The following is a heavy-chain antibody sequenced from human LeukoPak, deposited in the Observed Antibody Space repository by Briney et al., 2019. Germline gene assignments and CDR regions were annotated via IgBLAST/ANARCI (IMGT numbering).Heavy chain of an antibody. J-gene: IGHJ4*02. CDR3: VRGDYGGNSAFDY. CDR1: GGSISSYY. V-gene: IGHV4-59*01. CDR2: IYYSGST. Sequence: SETLSLTCTVSGGSISSYYWSWIRQPPGKGLEWIGYIYYSGSTNYNPSLKSRVTISVDTSKNQFSLKLSSVTAADTAVYYCVRGDYGGNSAFDYWGQGTLVTVSS. D-gene: IGHD4-23*01.